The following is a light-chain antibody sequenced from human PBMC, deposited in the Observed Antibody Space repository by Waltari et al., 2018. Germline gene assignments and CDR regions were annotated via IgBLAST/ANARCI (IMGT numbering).Light chain of an antibody. CDR3: QQYDFLPQFT. J-gene: IGKJ3*01. V-gene: IGKV1-33*01. CDR1: QHIGRY. Sequence: DFQMTQSPSSLSASVGDRVTITCQASQHIGRYLNWYQQKPGKAPKLLIYDASYLETGVPSRFSGSGYGTDFTFTISGLQPEDFATYYCQQYDFLPQFTFGPGTTVDMK. CDR2: DAS.